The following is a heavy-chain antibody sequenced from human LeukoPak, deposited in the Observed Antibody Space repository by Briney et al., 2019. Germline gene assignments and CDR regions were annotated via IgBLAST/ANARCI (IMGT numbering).Heavy chain of an antibody. CDR1: GGTSSSYA. V-gene: IGHV1-69*13. CDR3: ATLADSSSRVLDY. Sequence: SVKVSCKASGGTSSSYAISWVRQAPGQGLEWMGGIIPIFGTANYAQKFQGRVTITADESTSTAYMELSSLRSEDTAVYYCATLADSSSRVLDYWGQGTLVTVSS. D-gene: IGHD3-22*01. J-gene: IGHJ4*02. CDR2: IIPIFGTA.